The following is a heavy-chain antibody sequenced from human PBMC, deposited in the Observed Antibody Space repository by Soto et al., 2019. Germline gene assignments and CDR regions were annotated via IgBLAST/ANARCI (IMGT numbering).Heavy chain of an antibody. D-gene: IGHD2-21*01. J-gene: IGHJ6*03. Sequence: GGSLRLSCAASGFTVSSNYMSWVRQAPGKGLEWVSVIYSGGSTYYAETVKGRFTISRHNSKNTLYLQMNSLRAADTAVYYCARERGDYYYYMDVWGKGTTVTVSS. V-gene: IGHV3-53*04. CDR2: IYSGGST. CDR3: ARERGDYYYYMDV. CDR1: GFTVSSNY.